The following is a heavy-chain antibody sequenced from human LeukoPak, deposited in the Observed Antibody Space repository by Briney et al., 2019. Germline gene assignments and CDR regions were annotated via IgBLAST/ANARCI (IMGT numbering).Heavy chain of an antibody. Sequence: PSETLSLTCTVSGDSINSLDLWSWVRQAPGKGLEWVANITLDGSEKNYVDSVKGRFTISRDNTKNSLYLQMNSLRAEDTAVFYCARDQYDTWSRRGNFDSWGQGTLVIVSS. CDR2: ITLDGSEK. CDR3: ARDQYDTWSRRGNFDS. D-gene: IGHD3/OR15-3a*01. V-gene: IGHV3-7*03. J-gene: IGHJ4*02. CDR1: GDSINSLDL.